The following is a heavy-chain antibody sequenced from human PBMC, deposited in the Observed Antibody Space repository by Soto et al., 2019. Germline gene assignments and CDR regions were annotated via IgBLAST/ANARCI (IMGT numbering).Heavy chain of an antibody. Sequence: QVQLQESGPGLVKPSQTLSLTCTVSGASISSGGYYWKWIRQHPGKGLEWIGYIYYSGSSYYNPSLTSSVTIPGDTSRNQFDLKLISVTAADTAVYYCARAAPYGPGIQRIDYWGQGTLVTVSS. CDR1: GASISSGGYY. D-gene: IGHD3-10*01. V-gene: IGHV4-31*03. CDR2: IYYSGSS. J-gene: IGHJ4*02. CDR3: ARAAPYGPGIQRIDY.